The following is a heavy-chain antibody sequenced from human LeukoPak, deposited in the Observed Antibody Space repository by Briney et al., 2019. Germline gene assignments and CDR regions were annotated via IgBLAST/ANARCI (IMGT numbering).Heavy chain of an antibody. V-gene: IGHV1-69*13. CDR1: GGTFSSYA. Sequence: GASAKVSCKASGGTFSSYAISWVRQAPGQGLEWMGGIIPIFGTANYAQKFQGRVTITADESTSTAYMELSSLRSEDTAVYYCARVQLGYYYDKGGPFDYWGQGTLVTVSS. D-gene: IGHD3-22*01. CDR3: ARVQLGYYYDKGGPFDY. J-gene: IGHJ4*02. CDR2: IIPIFGTA.